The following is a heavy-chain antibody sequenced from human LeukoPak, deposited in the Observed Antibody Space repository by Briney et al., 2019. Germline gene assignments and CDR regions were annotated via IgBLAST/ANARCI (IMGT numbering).Heavy chain of an antibody. CDR1: GYTFTSYG. J-gene: IGHJ4*02. CDR3: ARVWGTYYYVWGSYYSVGIFNY. Sequence: ASVKVSCKASGYTFTSYGISWVRQAPGQGLEWMGWISAYNGNTNYAQKLQGRVTMTTDTSTSTAYMELRSLRSDDTAVYYCARVWGTYYYVWGSYYSVGIFNYGAKETLVPVS. CDR2: ISAYNGNT. D-gene: IGHD3-10*01. V-gene: IGHV1-18*01.